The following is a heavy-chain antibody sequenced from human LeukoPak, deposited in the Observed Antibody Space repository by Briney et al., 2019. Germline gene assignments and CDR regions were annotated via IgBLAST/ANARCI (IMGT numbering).Heavy chain of an antibody. J-gene: IGHJ6*03. V-gene: IGHV4-39*07. CDR2: IHYSGST. CDR1: GGSISSSSYY. CDR3: ARVLGGRYYDILTGYYTLKYYYYMDV. Sequence: PSETLSLTCTVSGGSISSSSYYWGWIRQPPGKGLEWIGSIHYSGSTYYNPSLKSRVTISVDTSKNQFSLKLSSVTAADTAVYYCARVLGGRYYDILTGYYTLKYYYYMDVWGKGTTVTVSS. D-gene: IGHD3-9*01.